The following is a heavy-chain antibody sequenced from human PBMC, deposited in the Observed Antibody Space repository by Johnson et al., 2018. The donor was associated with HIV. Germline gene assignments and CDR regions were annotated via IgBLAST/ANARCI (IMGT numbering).Heavy chain of an antibody. V-gene: IGHV3-66*02. CDR2: LYRDGST. Sequence: EVQLVESGGGLVQPGGSLRLSCAASGFTVSSNYMNWVRQAPGKGLEWVSDLYRDGSTYYAHSVKGRFTISRDNSRNTVYLQMNSLRAEDTAVYYCTTRLRGYSGYAYAFDIWGQGTMVTVSS. CDR1: GFTVSSNY. CDR3: TTRLRGYSGYAYAFDI. D-gene: IGHD5-12*01. J-gene: IGHJ3*02.